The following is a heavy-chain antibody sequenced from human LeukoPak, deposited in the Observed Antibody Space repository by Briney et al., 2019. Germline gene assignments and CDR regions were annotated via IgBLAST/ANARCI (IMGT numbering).Heavy chain of an antibody. J-gene: IGHJ4*02. Sequence: ASVKVSCKVSGYTLTELSMHWVRQAPGKGLEWMGGFDPEDGETIYAQKFQGRVTMTEDTSTDTAYMELSSLGSEDTAVYYCATEGYCTNGVCYSDYWGQGTLVTVSS. V-gene: IGHV1-24*01. CDR2: FDPEDGET. D-gene: IGHD2-8*01. CDR3: ATEGYCTNGVCYSDY. CDR1: GYTLTELS.